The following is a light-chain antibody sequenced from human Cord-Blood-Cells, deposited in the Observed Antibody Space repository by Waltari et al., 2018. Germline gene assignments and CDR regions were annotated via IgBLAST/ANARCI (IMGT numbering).Light chain of an antibody. V-gene: IGKV1-8*01. Sequence: AIRITQSPSSLSASTGDRVTITCRPSQGISSYLPWYQQKPGKAPKLLIYAASTLQSGVPSRFSGSGSGTDFTLTISCLQSEDFATYYCQQYYSYPYTFGQGTKLEIK. J-gene: IGKJ2*01. CDR1: QGISSY. CDR3: QQYYSYPYT. CDR2: AAS.